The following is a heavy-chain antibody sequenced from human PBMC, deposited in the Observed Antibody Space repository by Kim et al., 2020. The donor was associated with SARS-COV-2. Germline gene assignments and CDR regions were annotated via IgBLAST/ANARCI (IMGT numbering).Heavy chain of an antibody. Sequence: SETLSLTCTVSGYSISSGYYWGWIRQPPGKGLEWIGSIYHSGSTYYNPSLKSRVTISVDTSKNQFSLKLSSVTAADTAVYYCARDAITMVRGVINPIDYWGQGTLVTVSS. CDR2: IYHSGST. CDR3: ARDAITMVRGVINPIDY. CDR1: GYSISSGYY. J-gene: IGHJ4*02. D-gene: IGHD3-10*01. V-gene: IGHV4-38-2*02.